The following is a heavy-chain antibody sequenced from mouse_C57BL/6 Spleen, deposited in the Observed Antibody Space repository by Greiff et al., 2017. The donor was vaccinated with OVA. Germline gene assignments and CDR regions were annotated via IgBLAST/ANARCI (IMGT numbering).Heavy chain of an antibody. CDR1: GYTFTDYN. Sequence: EVKLMESGPELVKPGASVKMSCKASGYTFTDYNMHWVKQSHGKSLEWIGYINPNNGGTSYNQKFKGKATLTVNKSSSTAYMELRSLTSEDSAVYYCARTVDVGDYGLFDYAMDYWGQGTSVTVSS. D-gene: IGHD2-4*01. CDR2: INPNNGGT. CDR3: ARTVDVGDYGLFDYAMDY. V-gene: IGHV1-22*01. J-gene: IGHJ4*01.